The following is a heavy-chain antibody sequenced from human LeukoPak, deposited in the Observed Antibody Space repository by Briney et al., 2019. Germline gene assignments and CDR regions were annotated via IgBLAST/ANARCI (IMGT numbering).Heavy chain of an antibody. V-gene: IGHV3-23*01. CDR1: GFTFSDYY. Sequence: GGSLRLSCAASGFTFSDYYMSWVRQAPGKGPEWVSVIGSSGGGTYYADSVKGRFTISRDNSKSTLYLQMNSLRAEDTAVYYCATLRGGTYYFDYWGQGTLVTVSS. CDR3: ATLRGGTYYFDY. CDR2: IGSSGGGT. J-gene: IGHJ4*02. D-gene: IGHD1-26*01.